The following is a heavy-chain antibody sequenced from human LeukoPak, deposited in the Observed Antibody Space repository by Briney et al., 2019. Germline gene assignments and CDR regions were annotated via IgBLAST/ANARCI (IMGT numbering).Heavy chain of an antibody. J-gene: IGHJ4*02. Sequence: ASVKVACKASGYTFTGYYMHWVRQAPGQGLEWMGWINPNSGGTNYAQKFQGWVTMTRDTSISTAYMELSRLRSDDTAVYYCARSGIAVAGTGFDYWGQGTLVTVSS. D-gene: IGHD6-19*01. V-gene: IGHV1-2*04. CDR1: GYTFTGYY. CDR3: ARSGIAVAGTGFDY. CDR2: INPNSGGT.